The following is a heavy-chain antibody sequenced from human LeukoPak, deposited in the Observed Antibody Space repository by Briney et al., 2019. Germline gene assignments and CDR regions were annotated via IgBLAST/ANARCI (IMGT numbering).Heavy chain of an antibody. Sequence: GGSLRLSCAASGFTFSSYGMHWVRQAPGKGLEWVAFIRYDGSNKYYADSVKGRFTISRDNSKNTLYLQMNSLRAEDTAVYYCARDPYYYDSSGFFDYWGQGTLVTVSS. CDR1: GFTFSSYG. CDR2: IRYDGSNK. CDR3: ARDPYYYDSSGFFDY. J-gene: IGHJ4*02. V-gene: IGHV3-30*02. D-gene: IGHD3-22*01.